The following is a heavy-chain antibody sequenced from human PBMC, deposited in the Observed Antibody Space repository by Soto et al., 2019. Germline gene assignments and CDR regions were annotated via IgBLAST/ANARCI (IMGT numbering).Heavy chain of an antibody. CDR3: ARIIGYCRNNDCSWTFGI. Sequence: PGESLKISCKTSRYSFISYWVAWVRQLPGKGLEWMGTFYPGDSTSTYSPSFQGQVTISVDKSISTAYLQLSSLKASDTAMYYCARIIGYCRNNDCSWTFGIWGQGTMVTVSS. D-gene: IGHD2-15*01. CDR1: RYSFISYW. J-gene: IGHJ3*02. CDR2: FYPGDSTS. V-gene: IGHV5-51*01.